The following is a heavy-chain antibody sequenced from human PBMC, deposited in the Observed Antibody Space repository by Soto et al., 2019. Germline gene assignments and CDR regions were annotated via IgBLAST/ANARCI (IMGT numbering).Heavy chain of an antibody. CDR1: GFTFSSYA. CDR2: INSNGGST. V-gene: IGHV3-64*01. CDR3: ARTSGYVFDY. Sequence: EVQLVESGGGLVQPGGSLRLSCAASGFTFSSYAMHWVRQAPGKGLEYVSVINSNGGSTYYANSVKGRFTISRDNSKNTLYLQMGSLRAEDMAVYYCARTSGYVFDYWGQGTLVTVSS. J-gene: IGHJ4*02. D-gene: IGHD5-12*01.